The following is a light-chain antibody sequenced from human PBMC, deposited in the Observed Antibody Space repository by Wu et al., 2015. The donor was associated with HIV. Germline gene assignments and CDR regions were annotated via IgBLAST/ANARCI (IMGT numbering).Light chain of an antibody. CDR2: GAS. CDR1: QSVSSSY. CDR3: QQYVSSPT. V-gene: IGKV3-20*01. J-gene: IGKJ5*01. Sequence: EIVLTQSPGTLSLSPGERATLSCRASQSVSSSYIAWYQQKPGQAPRLLIYGASNRAADIPDRFSGSGSGTDFTLTISRLEPEDSAVYFCQQYVSSPTFGQGTRLEIK.